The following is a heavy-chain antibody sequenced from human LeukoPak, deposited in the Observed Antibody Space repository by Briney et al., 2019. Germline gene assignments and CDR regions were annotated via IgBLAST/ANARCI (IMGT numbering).Heavy chain of an antibody. Sequence: VASVKVSCKASGYTFTSYDINWVRQATGQGLEWTGWLNPNSGNTGYAQKFQGRVTMTRNTSISTAYMELSSLRSEDTAVYYCARGASWWQYSSGWETFDYWGQGTLVTVSS. J-gene: IGHJ4*02. CDR2: LNPNSGNT. CDR1: GYTFTSYD. D-gene: IGHD6-19*01. CDR3: ARGASWWQYSSGWETFDY. V-gene: IGHV1-8*01.